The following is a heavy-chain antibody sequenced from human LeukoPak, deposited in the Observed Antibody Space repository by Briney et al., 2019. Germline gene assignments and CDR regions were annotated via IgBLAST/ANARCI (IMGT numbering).Heavy chain of an antibody. CDR3: CDGMDV. V-gene: IGHV3-23*01. CDR1: GSIFGNYY. J-gene: IGHJ6*02. Sequence: GGSLRLSCEASGSIFGNYYMSWVRQAPGKGLEWVAAINGTGSTTYHADSVKGRFTISRDNSKNTLYLQMNSLRSEDTATYYCCDGMDVWGQGTTVAVSS. CDR2: INGTGSTT.